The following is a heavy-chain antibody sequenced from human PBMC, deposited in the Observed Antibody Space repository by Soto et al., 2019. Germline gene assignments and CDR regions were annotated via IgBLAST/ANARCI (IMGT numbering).Heavy chain of an antibody. CDR2: IYYSGST. J-gene: IGHJ4*02. CDR3: AGHGDMSYFDY. Sequence: SETLSLTCTVSGGSISSGGYYWSWIRQHPGKGLEWIGYIYYSGSTYYNPSLKSRVTISVDTSKNQLSLKLSSVTAADTAVYYCAGHGDMSYFDYWGQGTLVTVSS. V-gene: IGHV4-31*03. CDR1: GGSISSGGYY. D-gene: IGHD2-15*01.